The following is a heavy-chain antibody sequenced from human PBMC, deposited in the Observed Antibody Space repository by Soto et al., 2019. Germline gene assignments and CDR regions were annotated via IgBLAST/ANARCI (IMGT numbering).Heavy chain of an antibody. CDR3: ASPGDSGWYFDL. CDR1: GGSISSYY. D-gene: IGHD4-17*01. J-gene: IGHJ2*01. V-gene: IGHV4-59*01. Sequence: QVQLQESGPGLVKPSETLSLTCTVSGGSISSYYWSWIRQPPGKGLEWIGYIYYSGSTNYNPSLKSRVTISVDTSKNQFSLKLSSVTAADTAVYYCASPGDSGWYFDLWGRGTLVTVSS. CDR2: IYYSGST.